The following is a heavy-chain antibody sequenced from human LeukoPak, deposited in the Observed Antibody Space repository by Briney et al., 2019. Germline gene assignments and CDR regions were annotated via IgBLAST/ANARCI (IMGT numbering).Heavy chain of an antibody. CDR1: GFTFRSYG. J-gene: IGHJ4*02. CDR2: ISGSGDST. Sequence: PGGTLRLSCAASGFTFRSYGMTWVRQAPGKGLEWVSAISGSGDSTYYADSVKGRFTISRDNSKNTLYLQMNSLRAEDTGVYYCAKDRGSRNEILTGRPRASMDFDYWGQGTLVIVSS. CDR3: AKDRGSRNEILTGRPRASMDFDY. V-gene: IGHV3-23*01. D-gene: IGHD3-9*01.